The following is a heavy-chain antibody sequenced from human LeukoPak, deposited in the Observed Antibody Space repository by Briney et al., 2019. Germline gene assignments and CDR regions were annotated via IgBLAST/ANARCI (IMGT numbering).Heavy chain of an antibody. Sequence: GGSLRPSCAASGFTFDDYAMHWVRQAPGKGLEWVSGISWNSGSIGYADSMKGRFTISRDNAKNSLYLQMNSLRAEDTALYYCAKETGRVGAGYSSGWYGNKNYFDYWGQGTLVTVSS. CDR3: AKETGRVGAGYSSGWYGNKNYFDY. D-gene: IGHD6-19*01. J-gene: IGHJ4*02. CDR1: GFTFDDYA. V-gene: IGHV3-9*01. CDR2: ISWNSGSI.